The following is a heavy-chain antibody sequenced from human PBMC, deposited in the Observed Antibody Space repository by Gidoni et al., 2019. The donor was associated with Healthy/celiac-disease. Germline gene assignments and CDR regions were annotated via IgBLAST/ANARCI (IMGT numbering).Heavy chain of an antibody. Sequence: VQLQASGPGLVKPSATLSLTCTVSGGSISSYAWRWLREPPGKGLEWIGYIYYSGSPNYNPSRKRRVTISVDTSKNQFTLKLSSVTAADTAVYYCARVLSGFDPWGQGTLVTVSS. V-gene: IGHV4-59*08. CDR3: ARVLSGFDP. D-gene: IGHD3-16*02. J-gene: IGHJ5*02. CDR1: GGSISSYA. CDR2: IYYSGSP.